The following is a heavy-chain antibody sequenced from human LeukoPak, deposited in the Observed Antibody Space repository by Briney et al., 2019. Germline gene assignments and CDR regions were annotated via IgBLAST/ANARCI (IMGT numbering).Heavy chain of an antibody. CDR1: GFTFRSYG. Sequence: GGSLRLSCEASGFTFRSYGMHWVRQAPGKGLEWVAVIRYDGSNKYYADSVKGRFTISRDDSKNTLYLQMNSLRAEDTAVYRCARDFRVVAATGGYDYWGQGTLVTVSS. CDR2: IRYDGSNK. D-gene: IGHD2-15*01. J-gene: IGHJ4*02. CDR3: ARDFRVVAATGGYDY. V-gene: IGHV3-33*01.